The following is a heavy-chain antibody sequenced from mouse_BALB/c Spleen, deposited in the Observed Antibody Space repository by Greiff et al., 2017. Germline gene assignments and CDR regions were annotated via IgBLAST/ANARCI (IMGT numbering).Heavy chain of an antibody. CDR2: IYPSDSYT. D-gene: IGHD4-1*01. Sequence: QVQLQQPGAELVRPGASVKLSCKASGYTFTSYWINWVKQRPGQGLEWIGNIYPSDSYTNYNQKFKDKATLTVDKSSSTAYMQLSSPTSEDSAVYYCTRGRTGTEAMDYWGQRTSVTVSS. J-gene: IGHJ4*01. V-gene: IGHV1-69*02. CDR3: TRGRTGTEAMDY. CDR1: GYTFTSYW.